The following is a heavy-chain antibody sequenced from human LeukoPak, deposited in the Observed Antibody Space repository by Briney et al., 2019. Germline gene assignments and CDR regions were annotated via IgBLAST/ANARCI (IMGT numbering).Heavy chain of an antibody. CDR1: GYTFTSNY. CDR2: IYPRDGST. D-gene: IGHD6-13*01. CDR3: ARCDSGSSSWCPFDY. Sequence: EASVKVSCKASGYTFTSNYIHWVRQAPGQGLEWMGMIYPRDGSTSYAQKFQGRVTVTRDTSTSTVHMELSGLRSEDTAVYYCARCDSGSSSWCPFDYWGQGTLVTVSS. J-gene: IGHJ4*02. V-gene: IGHV1-46*01.